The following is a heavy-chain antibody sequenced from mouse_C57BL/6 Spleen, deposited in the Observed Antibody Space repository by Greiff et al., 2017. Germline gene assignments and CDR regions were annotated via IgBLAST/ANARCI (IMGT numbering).Heavy chain of an antibody. D-gene: IGHD1-1*01. J-gene: IGHJ4*01. CDR2: ISSGGDYI. CDR1: GFTFSSYA. CDR3: TRVHSSSFYYAMDY. V-gene: IGHV5-9-1*02. Sequence: EVKVVESGEGLVKPGGSLKLSCAASGFTFSSYAMSWVRQTPEKRLEWVAYISSGGDYIYYADTVKGRFTISRDNARNTLYLQMSSLKSEDTAMYYCTRVHSSSFYYAMDYWGQGTSVTVSS.